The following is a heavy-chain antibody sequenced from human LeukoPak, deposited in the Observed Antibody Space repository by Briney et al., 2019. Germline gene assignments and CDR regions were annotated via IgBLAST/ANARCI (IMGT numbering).Heavy chain of an antibody. J-gene: IGHJ5*02. D-gene: IGHD1-20*01. CDR1: GDSISSSSYY. V-gene: IGHV4-39*01. Sequence: SETLSLTCTVSGDSISSSSYYWGWIRQPPGKGLEWIGSIYYSGSTYYNPSLKSRVTISVDTSKNQFSLKLSSVTAADTAVYYCARHPYNWRNDGKRVLNWFDPWGQGTLVTVSS. CDR2: IYYSGST. CDR3: ARHPYNWRNDGKRVLNWFDP.